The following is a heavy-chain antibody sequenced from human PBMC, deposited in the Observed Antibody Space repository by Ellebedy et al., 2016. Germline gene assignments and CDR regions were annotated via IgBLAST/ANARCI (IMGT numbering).Heavy chain of an antibody. CDR2: ISYDGSHK. V-gene: IGHV3-30-3*01. D-gene: IGHD1-1*01. Sequence: GESLKISCAASGFTFSSYALYWVRQAPGKGLEWVAVISYDGSHKYYADSVQGRFTISRDNSKSTMYLQMNDLRGDDTAVYYCARALTTRDNWFDPWGQGTLVTVSS. J-gene: IGHJ5*02. CDR1: GFTFSSYA. CDR3: ARALTTRDNWFDP.